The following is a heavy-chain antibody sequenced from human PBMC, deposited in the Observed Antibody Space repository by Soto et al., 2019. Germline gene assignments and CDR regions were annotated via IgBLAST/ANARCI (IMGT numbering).Heavy chain of an antibody. D-gene: IGHD3-22*01. CDR2: ISTYNGNT. J-gene: IGHJ4*02. V-gene: IGHV1-18*01. CDR1: GYRLTNYG. CDR3: ARRGSGYYPAIDY. Sequence: GASVKVSCTASGYRLTNYGISWVRQAPGQGLEWMGWISTYNGNTNYAQKLQGRVTMTTDTSTSTAYVELRSLRSDDTAVYYCARRGSGYYPAIDYWGQGTLVTVSS.